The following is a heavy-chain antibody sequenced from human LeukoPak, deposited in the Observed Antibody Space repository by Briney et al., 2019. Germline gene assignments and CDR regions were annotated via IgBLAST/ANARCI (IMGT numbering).Heavy chain of an antibody. D-gene: IGHD1-7*01. CDR3: ARGRNWSYAYYFDY. J-gene: IGHJ4*02. Sequence: PGGSLRLSCAASGFTFDDYAMHWVRQAPGKGLEWVSLISWDGGSTYYADSVKGRFTISRDNSKNSLYLQMNSLRAEDTALYHCARGRNWSYAYYFDYWGQGTLVTVSS. CDR2: ISWDGGST. V-gene: IGHV3-43D*03. CDR1: GFTFDDYA.